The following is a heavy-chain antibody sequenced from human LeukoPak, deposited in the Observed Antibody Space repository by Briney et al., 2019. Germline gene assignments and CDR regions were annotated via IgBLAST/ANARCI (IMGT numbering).Heavy chain of an antibody. J-gene: IGHJ4*02. V-gene: IGHV1-8*03. CDR2: MNPNSGNT. Sequence: ASVKVSCKASGYTFTGYYMHWVRQATGQGLEWMGWMNPNSGNTGYAQKFQGRVTITRNTSISTAYMELSSLRSEDTAVYYCARGSVVIFPYSSPYYFDYWGQGTLVTVSS. CDR3: ARGSVVIFPYSSPYYFDY. CDR1: GYTFTGYY. D-gene: IGHD6-6*01.